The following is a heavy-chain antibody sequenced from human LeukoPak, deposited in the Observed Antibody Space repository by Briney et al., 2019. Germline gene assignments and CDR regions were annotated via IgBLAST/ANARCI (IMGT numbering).Heavy chain of an antibody. Sequence: SETLSLTCTVSGGSISSSSYYWGWIRQPPGKGLEWIGCIYYSGSTYYNPSLKSRVTIYVDTSKNQFSLKLTSVTAADTAVYYCARQYCSTTSCYDNWFDPWGQGALVTVSS. CDR1: GGSISSSSYY. D-gene: IGHD2-2*01. CDR3: ARQYCSTTSCYDNWFDP. CDR2: IYYSGST. J-gene: IGHJ5*02. V-gene: IGHV4-39*01.